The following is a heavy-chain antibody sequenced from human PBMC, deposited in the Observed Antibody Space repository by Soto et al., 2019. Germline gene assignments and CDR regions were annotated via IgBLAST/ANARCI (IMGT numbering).Heavy chain of an antibody. D-gene: IGHD2-21*01. CDR1: GGSISSGDW. Sequence: QVQLQESGPGLVKPSGTLSLTCAVSGGSISSGDWCWSWVRQSPGKGREWIGEIYYSGSTTYNPSLKIRVTVSADKSENLFSLRLSSVTAADTAIYYWALRGCESIFGALDYWGQGTRFTVSS. CDR2: IYYSGST. J-gene: IGHJ4*02. V-gene: IGHV4-4*02. CDR3: ALRGCESIFGALDY.